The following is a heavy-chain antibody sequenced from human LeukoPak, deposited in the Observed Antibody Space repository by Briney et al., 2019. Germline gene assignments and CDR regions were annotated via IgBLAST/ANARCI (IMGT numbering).Heavy chain of an antibody. CDR2: MNPNSGNT. D-gene: IGHD1-7*01. V-gene: IGHV1-8*03. J-gene: IGHJ4*02. CDR3: ATQMGITGTTSLDY. Sequence: GASVKVSCKASGYTFTSYDINWVRQATGQGLEWMGWMNPNSGNTGYAQKFQGRVTITRNTSISTAYMELSSLRSEDTAVYYCATQMGITGTTSLDYWGQGTLVTVSS. CDR1: GYTFTSYD.